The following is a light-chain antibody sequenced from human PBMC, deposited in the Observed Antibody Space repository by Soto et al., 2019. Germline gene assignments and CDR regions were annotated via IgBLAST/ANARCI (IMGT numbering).Light chain of an antibody. CDR2: YVN. V-gene: IGLV2-14*03. Sequence: QSALTQPASVSGSPGQSITISCTGTSSDVGGYNYVSWYQQHPGKAPKLLIYYVNNQPSGASNRFSGSKSGNTASLTISGLQAEDEADYYCTSYTTTSAVIFGGGTQLTVL. CDR3: TSYTTTSAVI. J-gene: IGLJ2*01. CDR1: SSDVGGYNY.